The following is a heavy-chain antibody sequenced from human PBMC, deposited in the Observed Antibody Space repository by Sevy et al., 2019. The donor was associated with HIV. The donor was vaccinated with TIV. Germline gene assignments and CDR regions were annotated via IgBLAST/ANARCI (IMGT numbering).Heavy chain of an antibody. CDR1: GFIFSTYG. CDR3: VSGASIAAAGNFAY. V-gene: IGHV3-33*08. J-gene: IGHJ4*02. Sequence: GGSLRLSCAASGFIFSTYGMHWVRQAPGKGLEWVALIWYDGSSQYYADSVQGRFTISRDNSKNTLDLQMNSLRAEDTAVNYCVSGASIAAAGNFAYWGQGTLVTVSS. CDR2: IWYDGSSQ. D-gene: IGHD6-13*01.